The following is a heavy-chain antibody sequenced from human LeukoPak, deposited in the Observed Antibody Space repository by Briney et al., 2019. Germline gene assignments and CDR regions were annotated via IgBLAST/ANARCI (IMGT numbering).Heavy chain of an antibody. CDR3: ARVTGPGVGSWFDP. D-gene: IGHD1-20*01. CDR1: GDSISGSY. CDR2: IYTSGST. V-gene: IGHV4-4*07. Sequence: SETLSLTCAVSGDSISGSYWSWIRQPPGKGLEWIGRIYTSGSTNYNPSLKSRVTMSVDTSKNQFSLKLSSVTAADTAVYYCARVTGPGVGSWFDPWGQGTLVTVSS. J-gene: IGHJ5*02.